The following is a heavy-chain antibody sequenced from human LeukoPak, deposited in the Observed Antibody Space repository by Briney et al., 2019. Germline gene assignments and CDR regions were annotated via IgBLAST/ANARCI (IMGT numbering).Heavy chain of an antibody. Sequence: GGSLRLSCAASGFTFSSYGMHWVRQAPGKGLEWVAFIRYGGSNKYYADSVKGRFTISRDNSKNTLYLQMNSLRAEDTAVYYCAKLHTTGTPNGDYWGQGTLVTVSS. CDR3: AKLHTTGTPNGDY. CDR1: GFTFSSYG. D-gene: IGHD1-1*01. J-gene: IGHJ4*02. V-gene: IGHV3-30*02. CDR2: IRYGGSNK.